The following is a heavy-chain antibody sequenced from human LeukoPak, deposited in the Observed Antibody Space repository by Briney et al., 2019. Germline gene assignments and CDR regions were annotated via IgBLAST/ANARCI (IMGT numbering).Heavy chain of an antibody. Sequence: PGGSLRLSCAASGFTLDDYAMHWVRQAPGKGLEWVSGISWKSGSIGYADSVKGRFTISRDNAKNSLYLQMNSLRAEDTALYYCAKDKSHSSWTSRFYYYAMDVRGQGTTVTVSS. CDR3: AKDKSHSSWTSRFYYYAMDV. J-gene: IGHJ6*02. CDR1: GFTLDDYA. CDR2: ISWKSGSI. D-gene: IGHD6-13*01. V-gene: IGHV3-9*01.